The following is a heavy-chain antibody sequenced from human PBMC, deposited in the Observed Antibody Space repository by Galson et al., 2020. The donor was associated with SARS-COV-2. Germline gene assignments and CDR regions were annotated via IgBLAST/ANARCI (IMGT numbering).Heavy chain of an antibody. CDR2: IYTSGST. V-gene: IGHV4-61*02. CDR1: GGSISSGSYY. CDR3: ARHPVVTATNDYLSRYYYGMDV. J-gene: IGHJ6*02. D-gene: IGHD2-21*02. Sequence: SETLSLTCTVSGGSISSGSYYWSWIRQPAGKGLEWIGRIYTSGSTNYNPSLKSRVTISVDTSKNQFSLKLSSVTAADTAVYYCARHPVVTATNDYLSRYYYGMDVWGQGTTVTVSS.